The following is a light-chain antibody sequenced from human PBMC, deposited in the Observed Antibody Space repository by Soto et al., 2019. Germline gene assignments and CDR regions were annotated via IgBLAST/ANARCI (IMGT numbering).Light chain of an antibody. J-gene: IGKJ5*01. CDR1: QSISSY. V-gene: IGKV1-39*01. Sequence: DIKMTQSPSSLSASVGDRVTITCRASQSISSYLNWYQQKSGKAPNLLIYGVSGLQGGVPSRFSGSGSGTDFTLSISSLQPEDFATYYCQQSYTAPSITFGQGTRLEIK. CDR2: GVS. CDR3: QQSYTAPSIT.